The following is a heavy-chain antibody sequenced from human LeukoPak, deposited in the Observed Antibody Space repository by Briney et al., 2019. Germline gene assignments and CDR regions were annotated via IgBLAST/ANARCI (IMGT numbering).Heavy chain of an antibody. Sequence: SETLSLTCTVSGGSISSYYWXXXXXXXXXXXXXXXYIYYSGSTXXXPXLKXRXXXXXDTSKNXFSLKLSSVTAADTAVYYCARGGSWSYFDYWGQGTLVTVSS. V-gene: IGHV4-59*01. CDR3: ARGGSWSYFDY. J-gene: IGHJ4*02. D-gene: IGHD2-15*01. CDR1: GGSISSYY. CDR2: IYYSGST.